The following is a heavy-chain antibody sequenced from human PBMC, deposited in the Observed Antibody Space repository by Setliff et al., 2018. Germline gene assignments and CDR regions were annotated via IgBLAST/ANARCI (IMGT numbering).Heavy chain of an antibody. V-gene: IGHV5-51*01. Sequence: GASLKISCQGSGYSFTNNWIAWVRQMPGKGLECMGIIFPGNSNTRYSSSFQGQVTISVDKAINTAYLQWTSLKVSDTAMYFCARQGCGTTSCHSIDYWGQGTLVTVSS. CDR3: ARQGCGTTSCHSIDY. J-gene: IGHJ4*01. D-gene: IGHD2-2*01. CDR2: IFPGNSNT. CDR1: GYSFTNNW.